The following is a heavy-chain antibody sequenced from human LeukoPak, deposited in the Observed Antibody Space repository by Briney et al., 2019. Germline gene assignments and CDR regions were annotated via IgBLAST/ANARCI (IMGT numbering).Heavy chain of an antibody. V-gene: IGHV4-39*01. CDR3: ARSDFSMYTWFDP. D-gene: IGHD3-3*01. CDR2: IFYTGST. J-gene: IGHJ5*02. Sequence: SETLSLTCTVSGGSVSSSSYYWGWIRQPPGRGPQWIGTIFYTGSTYYNPSLKSRVTISVDTSKNQFSLKVTSVTAADTAVYYSARSDFSMYTWFDPWGQGTQVTVSS. CDR1: GGSVSSSSYY.